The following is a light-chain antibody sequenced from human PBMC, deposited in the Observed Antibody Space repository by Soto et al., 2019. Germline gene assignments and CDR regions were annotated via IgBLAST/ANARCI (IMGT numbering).Light chain of an antibody. J-gene: IGKJ2*01. CDR1: QTVNSRH. V-gene: IGKV3-20*01. Sequence: ESLLTQSPGTLSLSPGERATLSCRASQTVNSRHLNWYQHKPGQAPRLLIYGASIRAAGIPDRFSGSRSGADFSLTIPRLEPEDSAVYYCQHFDGSRPAFTFGQGTKLEI. CDR2: GAS. CDR3: QHFDGSRPAFT.